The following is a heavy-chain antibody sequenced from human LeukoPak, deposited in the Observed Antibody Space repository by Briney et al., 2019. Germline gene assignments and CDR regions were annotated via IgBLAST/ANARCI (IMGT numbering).Heavy chain of an antibody. CDR3: ARYYDILTGYQTFDY. J-gene: IGHJ4*02. D-gene: IGHD3-9*01. CDR1: GGSISSSSYY. CDR2: IYYSGST. V-gene: IGHV4-39*01. Sequence: PPETLSLTCTVSGGSISSSSYYWGWIRQPPGKGLEWIGSIYYSGSTYYNPSLKSRVTISVDTSKNQFSLKLSSVTAADTAVYYCARYYDILTGYQTFDYWGQGTLVTVSS.